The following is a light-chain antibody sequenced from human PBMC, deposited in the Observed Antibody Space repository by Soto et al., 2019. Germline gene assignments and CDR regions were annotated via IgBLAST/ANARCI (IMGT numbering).Light chain of an antibody. CDR1: QSISSW. CDR3: QQYNSYPT. V-gene: IGKV1-5*01. CDR2: DAS. Sequence: DIQMTQSPSTLSASVGDRVTITCRASQSISSWLAWYQQKPGKAPKLLIYDASSLESGDPSRFSGSGSGTEFPLTISSLQPDDFETYYCQQYNSYPTFGQGTKVEIK. J-gene: IGKJ1*01.